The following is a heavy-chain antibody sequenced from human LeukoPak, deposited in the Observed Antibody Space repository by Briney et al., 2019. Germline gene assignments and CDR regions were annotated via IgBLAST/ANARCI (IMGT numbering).Heavy chain of an antibody. Sequence: ASVKVSCKASGYTFTSYDINWVRQATGQGLEWMGWMNPNSGNTGYAQKFQGRVTITRNTSISTAYMELSSLRSEDTAVYYCVREGGSSGSIDYWGQGTLVTVSS. D-gene: IGHD6-19*01. CDR1: GYTFTSYD. CDR3: VREGGSSGSIDY. CDR2: MNPNSGNT. V-gene: IGHV1-8*03. J-gene: IGHJ4*02.